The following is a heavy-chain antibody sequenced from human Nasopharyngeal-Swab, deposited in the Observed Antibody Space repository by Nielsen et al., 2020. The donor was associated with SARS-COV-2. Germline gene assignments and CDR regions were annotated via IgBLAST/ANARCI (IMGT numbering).Heavy chain of an antibody. D-gene: IGHD3-9*01. CDR1: GFTFSTYA. V-gene: IGHV3-30-3*01. J-gene: IGHJ4*01. CDR3: ARSFAEYDILTGFDY. CDR2: ILYDDGSNK. Sequence: GESLKISCVASGFTFSTYAIHWVRQAPGKGLEWVALILYDDGSNKYYADSVKGRFTISRDNSKNTLYLQMNTLRAEDTAMYYCARSFAEYDILTGFDYWGQGTLVTVSS.